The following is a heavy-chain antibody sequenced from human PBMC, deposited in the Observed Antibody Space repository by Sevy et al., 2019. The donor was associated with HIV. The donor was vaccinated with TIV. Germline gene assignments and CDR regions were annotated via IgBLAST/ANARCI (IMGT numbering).Heavy chain of an antibody. CDR1: GFTFSSYW. J-gene: IGHJ6*03. CDR3: ARSGQQLVRRVRYYYYYYMDV. D-gene: IGHD6-13*01. V-gene: IGHV3-74*01. Sequence: GGSLRLSCAASGFTFSSYWMHWVRQAPGKGLVWVSRINSDGSSTSYADSVKGRFTISRDNAKNTLYLQMNSLRAEDTAMYYCARSGQQLVRRVRYYYYYYMDVWGKGTTVTVSS. CDR2: INSDGSST.